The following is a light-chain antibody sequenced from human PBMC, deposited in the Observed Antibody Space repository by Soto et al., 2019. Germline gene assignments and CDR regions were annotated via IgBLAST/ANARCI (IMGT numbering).Light chain of an antibody. CDR1: SSNIGNNY. CDR2: ENN. J-gene: IGLJ2*01. V-gene: IGLV1-51*02. Sequence: QSVLTQPPSVSAAPGQTVTISCSGSSSNIGNNYVSWYQQIPGTAPKLLIYENNKRPSGIPDRFSGSKSGTSATLAITGRQTGDEADYYCLTWDTSLSTRDVLFGGGTKLTVL. CDR3: LTWDTSLSTRDVL.